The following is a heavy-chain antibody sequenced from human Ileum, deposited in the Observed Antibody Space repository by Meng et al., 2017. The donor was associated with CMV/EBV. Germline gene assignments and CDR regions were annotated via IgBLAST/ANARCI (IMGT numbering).Heavy chain of an antibody. V-gene: IGHV4-38-2*02. CDR3: ARGASSGSWESDY. CDR2: GCHSATP. D-gene: IGHD6-13*01. J-gene: IGHJ4*02. Sequence: SETLSLTCTVSGGSINSGYCWGWIRQPPEKGLEWIGSGCHSATPYYNPSLKSRVTISVDTPRNQFSLKLTSVTAADTAVYYCARGASSGSWESDYWGQGTLVTVSS. CDR1: GGSINSGYC.